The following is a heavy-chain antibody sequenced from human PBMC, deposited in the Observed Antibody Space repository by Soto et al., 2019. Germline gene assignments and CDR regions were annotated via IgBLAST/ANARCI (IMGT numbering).Heavy chain of an antibody. CDR3: ASSSGYTYNWFDP. CDR2: INHSGST. D-gene: IGHD3-22*01. J-gene: IGHJ5*02. V-gene: IGHV4-34*01. CDR1: GGSFCGYY. Sequence: SESLSLTCAVYGGSFCGYYWSWIRQPPGKGLEWIGEINHSGSTNYNPSLKSRVTISVDTSKNQFSLKLSSVTAADTAVYYCASSSGYTYNWFDPWGQGTLVTVSS.